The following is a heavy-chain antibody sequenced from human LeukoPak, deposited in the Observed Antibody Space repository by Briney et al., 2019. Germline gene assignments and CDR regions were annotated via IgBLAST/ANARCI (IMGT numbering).Heavy chain of an antibody. V-gene: IGHV3-30*18. D-gene: IGHD3-10*01. CDR1: GFTFSSYG. J-gene: IGHJ4*02. CDR2: ISYDGSNK. CDR3: AKDYYGSGSYDY. Sequence: GGSLRLSCAASGFTFSSYGMHWVRQAPGKGLEWVAVISYDGSNKYYADSVKGQFTISRDNSKNTLYLQMSSLRAEDTAVYYCAKDYYGSGSYDYWGQGTLVTVSS.